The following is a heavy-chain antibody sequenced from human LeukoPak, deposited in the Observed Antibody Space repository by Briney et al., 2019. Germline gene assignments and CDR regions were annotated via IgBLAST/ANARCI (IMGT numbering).Heavy chain of an antibody. V-gene: IGHV4-38-2*02. Sequence: PSETLSLTCTVSGYSISSGYYWGWIRQPPGKGLEWIGSIYHSGSTYYNPSLKSRVTISLDTSKNQFSLKLSSVTAADTAVYYCARELMVITGTIDNWFDPWGQGTLVTVSS. J-gene: IGHJ5*02. CDR1: GYSISSGYY. CDR3: ARELMVITGTIDNWFDP. D-gene: IGHD1-7*01. CDR2: IYHSGST.